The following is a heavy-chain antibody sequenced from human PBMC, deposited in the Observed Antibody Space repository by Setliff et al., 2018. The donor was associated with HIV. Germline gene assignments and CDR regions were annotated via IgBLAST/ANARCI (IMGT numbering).Heavy chain of an antibody. CDR2: VYHSGTT. Sequence: SETLSLTCAVSGYSISTAYYWGWIRQPPGKGLEWIGSVYHSGTTYYNPSLKSRVTISVDMSNNQFSLKMTSVTAADTAVYYCARGAIAAAGDFDYWGQGTLVTVSS. CDR3: ARGAIAAAGDFDY. J-gene: IGHJ4*02. D-gene: IGHD6-13*01. CDR1: GYSISTAYY. V-gene: IGHV4-38-2*01.